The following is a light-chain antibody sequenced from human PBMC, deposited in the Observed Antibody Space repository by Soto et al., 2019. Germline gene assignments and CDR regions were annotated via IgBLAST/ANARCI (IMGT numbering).Light chain of an antibody. J-gene: IGLJ2*01. Sequence: QSVLTQPPSASGTPGQRVTISCSGRSSNIGSNTVNWYQQVPGTAPKLRIYNNNQRPSGVPERFSGSKSGTSASLAISGLQSEDEADYYCAAWDDSLNAVVFGGWTKLTVL. V-gene: IGLV1-44*01. CDR1: SSNIGSNT. CDR2: NNN. CDR3: AAWDDSLNAVV.